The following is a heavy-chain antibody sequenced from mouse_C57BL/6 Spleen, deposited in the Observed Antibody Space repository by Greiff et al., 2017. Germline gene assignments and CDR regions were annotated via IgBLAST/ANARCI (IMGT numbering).Heavy chain of an antibody. CDR2: IYPGDGDT. D-gene: IGHD1-1*01. CDR3: ARGYYGSSYAMDY. J-gene: IGHJ4*01. V-gene: IGHV1-80*01. CDR1: GYAFSSYW. Sequence: VMLVESGAELVKPGASVKISCKASGYAFSSYWMNWVKQRPGKGLEGIGQIYPGDGDTNYNGKFKGKATLTADKSSSTAYMQLSSLTSEDSAVYFCARGYYGSSYAMDYWGQGTSVTVSS.